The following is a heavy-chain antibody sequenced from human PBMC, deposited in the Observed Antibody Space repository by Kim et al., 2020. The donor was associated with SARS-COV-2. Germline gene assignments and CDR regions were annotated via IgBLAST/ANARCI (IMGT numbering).Heavy chain of an antibody. CDR3: ARAIRGVINVFGM. D-gene: IGHD3-10*01. J-gene: IGHJ3*02. Sequence: YRDSVKRRLTISRANDQNTLYLQMDSLRADDTAVYYCARAIRGVINVFGMWGQGTMVTVSS. V-gene: IGHV3-74*01.